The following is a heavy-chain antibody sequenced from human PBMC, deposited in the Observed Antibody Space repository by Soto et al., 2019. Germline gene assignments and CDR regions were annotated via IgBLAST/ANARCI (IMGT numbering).Heavy chain of an antibody. V-gene: IGHV4-31*01. D-gene: IGHD3-22*01. J-gene: IGHJ6*02. CDR2: IYYSGST. Sequence: QVQLQESGPGLVKPSQTLSLTCTVSGGSISSGGYYWSWIRQHPGKGLEWIGYIYYSGSTYYKPSLKSQVTISLDTSKNQFSLKLSSVTAADTAVYYCARDISGDYYDSSGYYYYYYGMDVWGQGTTVTVSS. CDR3: ARDISGDYYDSSGYYYYYYGMDV. CDR1: GGSISSGGYY.